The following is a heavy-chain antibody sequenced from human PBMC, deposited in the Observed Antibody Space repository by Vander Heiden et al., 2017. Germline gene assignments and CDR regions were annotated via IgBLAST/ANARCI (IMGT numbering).Heavy chain of an antibody. CDR2: IYYSGST. D-gene: IGHD1-26*01. CDR1: GGSVSSGSYY. J-gene: IGHJ4*02. V-gene: IGHV4-61*01. Sequence: QVQLQESGPGLVKPSDTLSSTCTVSGGSVSSGSYYWSWIRQPPGKGLEWIGYIYYSGSTNYNPSLKSRVTISVDTSKNQFSLKLSSVTAADTAVYYCARSLYSGSGVFDYWGQGTLVTVSS. CDR3: ARSLYSGSGVFDY.